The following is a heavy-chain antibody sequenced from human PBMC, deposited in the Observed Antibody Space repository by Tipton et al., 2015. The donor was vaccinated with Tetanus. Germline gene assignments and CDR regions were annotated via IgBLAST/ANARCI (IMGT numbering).Heavy chain of an antibody. D-gene: IGHD3-3*01. CDR3: ARGSLRKGFLEWHFDY. CDR1: GYTLTGFY. Sequence: QLVQSGAEVKKPGASVKVSCKAYGYTLTGFYMHWVRQAPGQGLEWLGWITPNNGATNFAHNFQDRVTMTSDTSISTVYMELNRLRSDDSAVYHCARGSLRKGFLEWHFDYWGQGTLVTVYS. V-gene: IGHV1-2*02. CDR2: ITPNNGAT. J-gene: IGHJ4*02.